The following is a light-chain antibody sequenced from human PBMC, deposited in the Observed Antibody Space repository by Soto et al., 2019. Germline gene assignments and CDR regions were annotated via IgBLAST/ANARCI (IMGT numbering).Light chain of an antibody. CDR1: SSEVGAYNY. V-gene: IGLV2-8*01. J-gene: IGLJ1*01. CDR2: EVS. Sequence: QSVLTQPPSASGSPGQSVTISCTGTSSEVGAYNYVSWYQQLPGKAPKLIIYEVSKRPSGVPDRFSGSKSGNTASLTVSGLQAEDEADYCCTSYAGTYSFFYVFGTGTKVTVL. CDR3: TSYAGTYSFFYV.